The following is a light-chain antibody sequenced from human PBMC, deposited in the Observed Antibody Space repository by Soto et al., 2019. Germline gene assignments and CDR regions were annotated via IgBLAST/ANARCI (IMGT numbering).Light chain of an antibody. V-gene: IGLV2-14*01. CDR2: DVS. CDR3: SSYTRSSTLV. Sequence: QSALTQPASVSGSPGQSITISCTGTSSDVGGYNYVSWYQQHPGKAPKLMIYDVSNRPSGVSNPFSGSKSGNTPSLTISGLQAEDEDDYYCSSYTRSSTLVFGGGTKLTVL. CDR1: SSDVGGYNY. J-gene: IGLJ2*01.